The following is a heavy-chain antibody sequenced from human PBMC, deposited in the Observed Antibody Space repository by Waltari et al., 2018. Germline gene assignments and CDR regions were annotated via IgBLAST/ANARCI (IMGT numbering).Heavy chain of an antibody. CDR1: GFNFVDYF. V-gene: IGHV3-49*04. CDR2: IGRNADGGTT. CDR3: LKWRDHQFFDH. Sequence: EVQLVESGGGLVQPGRSLRLSCTTSGFNFVDYFMSWVRQAPGKGLEGISFIGRNADGGTTDYAASVQGRFAISRDDSKSVAYLQMNSLKTEDTAVYYCLKWRDHQFFDHWGQGTLVTVSS. D-gene: IGHD2-8*01. J-gene: IGHJ4*02.